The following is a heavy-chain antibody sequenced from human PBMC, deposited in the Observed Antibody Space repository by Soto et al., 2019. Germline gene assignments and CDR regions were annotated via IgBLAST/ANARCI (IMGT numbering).Heavy chain of an antibody. Sequence: QVQLQESGPGLVKPSETLSLTCTVSGGSISFYYWNWIRQPPGMGLEWIGYIYYSKNTNYNSSLKSRVTISVDTSKSQFSLKLSSVTAADTAVYYCARGHDAATWFDPWGQGTLVTVSS. V-gene: IGHV4-59*01. CDR2: IYYSKNT. CDR3: ARGHDAATWFDP. J-gene: IGHJ5*02. D-gene: IGHD2-2*01. CDR1: GGSISFYY.